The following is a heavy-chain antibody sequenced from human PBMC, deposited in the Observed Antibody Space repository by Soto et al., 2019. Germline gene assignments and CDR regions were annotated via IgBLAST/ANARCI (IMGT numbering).Heavy chain of an antibody. CDR2: ISQSGAT. CDR3: ARGIWNTEEMIYGFYFDP. Sequence: QLHLQESGSGLVKPAQTLSLTCAVSGGSITSGAYSWSWIRQPPGKVLEWLGYISQSGATYYNPPLESRVIISMDRSKNAFSLNLSSVTADDTAVYYCARGIWNTEEMIYGFYFDPWGPGTLVTVSS. J-gene: IGHJ5*02. V-gene: IGHV4-30-2*01. CDR1: GGSITSGAYS. D-gene: IGHD2-8*01.